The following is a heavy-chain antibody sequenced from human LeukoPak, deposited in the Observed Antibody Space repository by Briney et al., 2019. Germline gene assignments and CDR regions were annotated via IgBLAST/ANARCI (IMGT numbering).Heavy chain of an antibody. CDR1: GFTFSSYG. D-gene: IGHD6-13*01. J-gene: IGHJ4*02. CDR3: ARDRVAYSSSDHFDY. V-gene: IGHV3-21*01. CDR2: ISSGSTYI. Sequence: GGSLRLSCAASGFTFSSYGMNWVRHAAGKGLEWVSSISSGSTYIYYADSVKGRFTTSRDNAKNSLYLQMNSLRAEDTAVYYCARDRVAYSSSDHFDYWGQGTLVTVSS.